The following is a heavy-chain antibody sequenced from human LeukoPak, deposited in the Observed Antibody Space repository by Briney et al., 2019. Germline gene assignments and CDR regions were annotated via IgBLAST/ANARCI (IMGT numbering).Heavy chain of an antibody. CDR1: GFTFRSYA. CDR3: AKVRVGATIDD. D-gene: IGHD1-26*01. V-gene: IGHV3-23*01. J-gene: IGHJ4*02. CDR2: ISESGVGT. Sequence: GGSLRRSCVASGFTFRSYAMNWVRQAPGKGLEWVSGISESGVGTNYADSVKGRFTTSRDNSKNTLYLQMNSLRGEDTAVYYCAKVRVGATIDDWGQGTLVTVSS.